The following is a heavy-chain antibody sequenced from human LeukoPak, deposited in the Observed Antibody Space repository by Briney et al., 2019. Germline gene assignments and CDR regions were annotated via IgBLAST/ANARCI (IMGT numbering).Heavy chain of an antibody. CDR1: GFTFSSYS. J-gene: IGHJ4*02. Sequence: GGSLRLSCAASGFTFSSYSMNWVRQAPGKGLEWVSSISSSSSYIYYADSVKGRFTISRDNAKNSLYLQMNSLRAEDTAVYYCARGGYHAYYLDYWGQGSQVTVSS. CDR3: ARGGYHAYYLDY. V-gene: IGHV3-21*01. CDR2: ISSSSSYI. D-gene: IGHD5-18*01.